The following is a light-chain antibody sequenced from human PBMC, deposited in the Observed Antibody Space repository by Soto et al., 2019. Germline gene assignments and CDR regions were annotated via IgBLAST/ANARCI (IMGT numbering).Light chain of an antibody. J-gene: IGKJ1*01. CDR1: QTISSW. CDR2: KAS. Sequence: IQMTQSPSTLSGSVGDRVTITCRASQTISSWLAWYQQKPGKAPKLLIYKASTLKSGVPSRFSGSGSGTEFTLTISSLQTDEFATYYCQHYNSYSEAFGQGTKVDIK. V-gene: IGKV1-5*03. CDR3: QHYNSYSEA.